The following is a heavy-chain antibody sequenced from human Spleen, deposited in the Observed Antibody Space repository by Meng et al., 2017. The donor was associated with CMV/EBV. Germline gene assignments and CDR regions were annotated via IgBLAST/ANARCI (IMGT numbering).Heavy chain of an antibody. CDR3: ATVRGSYYLGAFDF. V-gene: IGHV1-69*10. Sequence: SVKVSCKASGGTFSNYAISWVRQAPGQGLEWMGGIIPILGIANYAQIFQGRVTITADKSTSTAYMELRSLRSDDTAVYYCATVRGSYYLGAFDFWGQGTMVTVS. J-gene: IGHJ3*01. CDR1: GGTFSNYA. D-gene: IGHD3-10*01. CDR2: IIPILGIA.